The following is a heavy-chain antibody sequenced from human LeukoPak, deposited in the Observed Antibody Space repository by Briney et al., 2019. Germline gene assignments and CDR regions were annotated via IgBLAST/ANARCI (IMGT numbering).Heavy chain of an antibody. D-gene: IGHD2-2*01. J-gene: IGHJ4*02. CDR2: LSGSGHNT. CDR1: GFTFSSHA. V-gene: IGHV3-23*01. CDR3: AKDPYGTRYFDY. Sequence: GGSLRLSCAASGFTFSSHALGWVRQAPGKGLEWVSSLSGSGHNTYYADSVKGRFTISRDNSKNTVYLRMNSLRAEDTAVYYCAKDPYGTRYFDYWGQGTLVTVSS.